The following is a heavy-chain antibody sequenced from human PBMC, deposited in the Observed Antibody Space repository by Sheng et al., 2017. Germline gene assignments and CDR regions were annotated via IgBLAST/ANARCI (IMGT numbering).Heavy chain of an antibody. D-gene: IGHD2-8*02. J-gene: IGHJ4*02. CDR3: GRWVSGTGNIDY. CDR1: GDSISSNY. V-gene: IGHV4-59*01. Sequence: QVQLQESGPGLVKPSETLSLTCTVSGDSISSNYWSWIRQPPGKGLEFIGFIYYSGNTYYNPSLKSRVTISVDRSKNQFSLRLSSVTAADTAVYYCGRWVSGTGNIDYWGQGTLVTVSS. CDR2: IYYSGNT.